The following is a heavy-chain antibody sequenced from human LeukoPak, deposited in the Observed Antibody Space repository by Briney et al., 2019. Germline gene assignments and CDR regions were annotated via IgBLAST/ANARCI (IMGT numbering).Heavy chain of an antibody. J-gene: IGHJ4*02. CDR3: ARHPQGAYCGGDCYSWDY. V-gene: IGHV4-39*01. D-gene: IGHD2-21*02. Sequence: PSETLSLTCPASGGSISSSSYHWGWIRQPPGKGLEWIGSIYYSGSTYSNPSLRRRATLSVDTSKNHFSLKRSSVTAADTAVYYCARHPQGAYCGGDCYSWDYWGQGTLVTVSS. CDR1: GGSISSSSYH. CDR2: IYYSGST.